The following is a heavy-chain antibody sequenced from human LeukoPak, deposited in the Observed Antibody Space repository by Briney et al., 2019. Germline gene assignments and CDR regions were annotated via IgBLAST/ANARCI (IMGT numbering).Heavy chain of an antibody. J-gene: IGHJ4*02. CDR2: IYDSGST. V-gene: IGHV4-39*02. D-gene: IGHD3-3*01. CDR1: GGSIRSSYYY. CDR3: AREPEPYDFWSGYYDY. Sequence: SETLSLTCTVSGGSIRSSYYYWGWIRQPPGKGLEWIGSIYDSGSTYYNPSLKSRVTISVDTSKNQFSLKLSSVTAADTAVYYCAREPEPYDFWSGYYDYWGQGTLVTVSS.